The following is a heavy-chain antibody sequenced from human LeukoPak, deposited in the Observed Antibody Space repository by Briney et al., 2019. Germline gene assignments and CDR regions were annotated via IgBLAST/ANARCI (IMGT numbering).Heavy chain of an antibody. D-gene: IGHD3-9*01. CDR1: GFNFINYA. V-gene: IGHV3-30-3*01. Sequence: GGSLRLSCAGFGFNFINYALHWVRQAPGKGLEWVAVISYDGNKKYYADSVKGRFTISRDNSKNTLYLQMNSLRAEDTAVYYCARDRGADILTAYSSGDYWGQGTLVTVSS. CDR3: ARDRGADILTAYSSGDY. J-gene: IGHJ4*02. CDR2: ISYDGNKK.